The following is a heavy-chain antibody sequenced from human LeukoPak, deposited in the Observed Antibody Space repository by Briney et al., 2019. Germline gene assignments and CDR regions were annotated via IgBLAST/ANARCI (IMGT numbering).Heavy chain of an antibody. CDR2: ILYSGNT. CDR1: GGSVNKGPHY. J-gene: IGHJ4*02. V-gene: IGHV4-39*01. Sequence: SETLSLTCTVSGGSVNKGPHYWGWIRQPPGKGLEWIGSILYSGNTCYNASLKSRVTISVDTSKNQFSLRLSSVTAADRAVYYCARHEGSYFDKSGYTFEYWGQGIVVTVSS. D-gene: IGHD3-22*01. CDR3: ARHEGSYFDKSGYTFEY.